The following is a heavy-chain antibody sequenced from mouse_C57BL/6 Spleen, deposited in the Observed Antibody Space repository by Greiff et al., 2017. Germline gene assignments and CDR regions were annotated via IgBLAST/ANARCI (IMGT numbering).Heavy chain of an antibody. CDR2: IYPGSGST. CDR1: GYTFTSYW. Sequence: QVQLQQPGAELVKPGASVKMSCTASGYTFTSYWITWVKQRPGQGLDWIGDIYPGSGSTNYNEKFKRKATLTVDTSSSTAYMQLSSLTSEDSAVYYCARRMPTDAMDYWGQGTSVTVSS. CDR3: ARRMPTDAMDY. D-gene: IGHD5-2*01. V-gene: IGHV1-55*01. J-gene: IGHJ4*01.